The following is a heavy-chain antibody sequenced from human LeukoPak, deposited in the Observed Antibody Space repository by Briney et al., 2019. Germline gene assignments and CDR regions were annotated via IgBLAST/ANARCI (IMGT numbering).Heavy chain of an antibody. Sequence: SVKDSCKDSGYTFTDYYMHWVRPPPGRGVEWMGCINANSGGTNNAQKFQGRVTMTRDTSISTAYMELSRLRSDDTAVSNCAREDVVAAAGPTLENWGHGDLGTVSS. CDR2: INANSGGT. D-gene: IGHD6-25*01. J-gene: IGHJ4*03. V-gene: IGHV1-2*02. CDR1: GYTFTDYY. CDR3: AREDVVAAAGPTLEN.